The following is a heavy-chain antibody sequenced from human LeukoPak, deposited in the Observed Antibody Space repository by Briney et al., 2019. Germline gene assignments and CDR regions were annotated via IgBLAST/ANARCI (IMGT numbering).Heavy chain of an antibody. CDR1: GFTFDDYA. D-gene: IGHD6-13*01. J-gene: IGHJ4*02. CDR3: AKGVIDSSSWREFDY. CDR2: ISWNSGSI. Sequence: GGSLRLSCAASGFTFDDYAMHWVRQAPGKGLEWVSGISWNSGSIGYADSVKGRFTVSRDNSKNTLYLQMNSLRAEDTAVYYCAKGVIDSSSWREFDYWGQGTLVTVSS. V-gene: IGHV3-9*01.